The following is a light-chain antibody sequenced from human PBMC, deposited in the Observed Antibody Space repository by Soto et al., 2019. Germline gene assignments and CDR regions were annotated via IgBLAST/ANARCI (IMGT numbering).Light chain of an antibody. Sequence: QSVLTQPPSASGTPGQRVTISCSGTSSNIGSNTVNWYQQVPGTAPKVLIYTNHQRPSGVPDRFSGSKSGTSASLAISGLQSEDEADYYCAAWDDSLNGYVFGTGTKLTVL. CDR3: AAWDDSLNGYV. CDR1: SSNIGSNT. J-gene: IGLJ1*01. CDR2: TNH. V-gene: IGLV1-44*01.